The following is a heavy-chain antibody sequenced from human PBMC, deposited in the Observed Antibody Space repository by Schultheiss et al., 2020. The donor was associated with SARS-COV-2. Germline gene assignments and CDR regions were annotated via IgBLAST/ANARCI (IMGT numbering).Heavy chain of an antibody. CDR1: GYTFTSYG. J-gene: IGHJ5*02. CDR3: ASPLTAA. V-gene: IGHV1-18*01. Sequence: ASVKVSCKASGYTFTSYGISWVRQAPGQGLEWMGWISAYNGNTNYAQKLQGRVTMTRNTSISTAYMELSSLRSEDTAVYYCASPLTAAWGQGTLVTVSS. CDR2: ISAYNGNT. D-gene: IGHD2-2*01.